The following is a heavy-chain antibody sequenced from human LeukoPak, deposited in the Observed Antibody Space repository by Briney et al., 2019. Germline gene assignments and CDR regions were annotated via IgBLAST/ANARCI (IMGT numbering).Heavy chain of an antibody. CDR1: GFTFSSYW. CDR2: IQPKTAGGTS. CDR3: STRGNYFDS. V-gene: IGHV3-15*01. J-gene: IGHJ4*02. Sequence: GGSLRLSCAASGFTFSSYWMTWVRQPPGKGLEWVGRIQPKTAGGTSEYAAAVKDRFIISRDDSKNTLYLQMSSLKTEDTAMYYCSTRGNYFDSWGQGTLVTVSS.